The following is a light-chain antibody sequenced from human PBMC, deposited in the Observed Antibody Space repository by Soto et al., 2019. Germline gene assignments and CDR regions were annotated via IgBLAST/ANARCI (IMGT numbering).Light chain of an antibody. Sequence: QSDLNQPASVSGSPGQSITISCTGTSSDVGSYNLVSWYQQHPGKAPKLMIYXGSXRSSRVSNRFSGSKSGNTASLTISGLQAEDEADYYCSSYTSSSTYVFGTGTKVTVL. V-gene: IGLV2-14*02. J-gene: IGLJ1*01. CDR3: SSYTSSSTYV. CDR2: XGS. CDR1: SSDVGSYNL.